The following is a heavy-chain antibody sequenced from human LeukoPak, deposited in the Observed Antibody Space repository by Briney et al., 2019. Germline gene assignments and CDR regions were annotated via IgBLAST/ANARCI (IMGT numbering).Heavy chain of an antibody. V-gene: IGHV3-23*01. CDR2: IRGSGGTT. Sequence: GGSLRLSCGASGFTFSSYAMSWVRQAPGKGLEWVSAIRGSGGTTYHADSVKGRFTISRDNSKNTLYLQMNSLRADDTAVYYCAKSRSSGYYFDYWGQGILVTVSS. D-gene: IGHD3-22*01. CDR1: GFTFSSYA. J-gene: IGHJ4*02. CDR3: AKSRSSGYYFDY.